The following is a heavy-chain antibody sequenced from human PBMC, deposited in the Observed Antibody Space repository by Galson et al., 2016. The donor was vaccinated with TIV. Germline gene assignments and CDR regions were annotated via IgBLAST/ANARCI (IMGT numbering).Heavy chain of an antibody. CDR1: GGTFINHA. Sequence: SVKVSCKASGGTFINHAFIWVRQAPGQGLQWMRGILPILGIINYAQTSQGRVPISADKSTDTVYMDLPSLRSDDTAVYFCARRSQLNVAAGFDFWGQGTLVTVSS. CDR2: ILPILGII. J-gene: IGHJ4*02. D-gene: IGHD6-13*01. V-gene: IGHV1-69*10. CDR3: ARRSQLNVAAGFDF.